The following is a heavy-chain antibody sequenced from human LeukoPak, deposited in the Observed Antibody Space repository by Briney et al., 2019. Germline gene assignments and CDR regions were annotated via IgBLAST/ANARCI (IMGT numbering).Heavy chain of an antibody. D-gene: IGHD2-21*01. V-gene: IGHV3-48*02. J-gene: IGHJ5*02. CDR3: ARGRGSS. Sequence: GGSLRLSCAASGFTFTSYVTNWVRQPPGKGLEWISYIGTRGTTMYYADSVKGRFTISRDNAKNSLYLQMNSLRDEDTAIYYCARGRGSSWGQGTLVTVSS. CDR1: GFTFTSYV. CDR2: IGTRGTTM.